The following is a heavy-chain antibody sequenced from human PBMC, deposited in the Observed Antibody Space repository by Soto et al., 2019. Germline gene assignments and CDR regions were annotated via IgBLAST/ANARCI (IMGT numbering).Heavy chain of an antibody. CDR2: INGDGGTT. Sequence: EVQLVESGGGLVQPGGSLRLYCAASGFTFNSYWMHWVRQAPGKGLLWVSRINGDGGTTNYADSVKGRFTISRDNAMNMVYLQMNNLRVEDTAVYYCARGIRNYYGVDVWGQGTTVTVSS. V-gene: IGHV3-74*01. D-gene: IGHD2-15*01. J-gene: IGHJ6*02. CDR3: ARGIRNYYGVDV. CDR1: GFTFNSYW.